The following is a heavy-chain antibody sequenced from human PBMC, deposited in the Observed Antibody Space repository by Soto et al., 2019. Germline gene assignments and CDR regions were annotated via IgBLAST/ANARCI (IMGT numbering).Heavy chain of an antibody. D-gene: IGHD6-13*01. CDR2: IYYSGST. CDR3: ARDVGIAAANPQYNWFDP. J-gene: IGHJ5*02. Sequence: PSETLSLTCTVSGGSIISYYWSWIRQPPGKGLEWIGYIYYSGSTNYNPSLKSRVTISVDTSKNQFSLKLSSVTAADTAVYYCARDVGIAAANPQYNWFDPWGQGTLVTVSS. V-gene: IGHV4-59*01. CDR1: GGSIISYY.